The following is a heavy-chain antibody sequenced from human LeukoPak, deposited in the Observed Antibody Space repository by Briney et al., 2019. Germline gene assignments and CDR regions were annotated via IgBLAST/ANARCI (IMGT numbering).Heavy chain of an antibody. V-gene: IGHV3-23*01. CDR1: GFTFSSYS. Sequence: AGGSLRLSCAASGFTFSSYSMNWVRQAPGKGLEWVSAISGSGGSTYYADSVKGRFTISRDNSKSTLYLQMNSLRAEDTAVYYCAKDPEHYYDSSGYYSSDYWGQGTLVTVSS. CDR3: AKDPEHYYDSSGYYSSDY. J-gene: IGHJ4*02. CDR2: ISGSGGST. D-gene: IGHD3-22*01.